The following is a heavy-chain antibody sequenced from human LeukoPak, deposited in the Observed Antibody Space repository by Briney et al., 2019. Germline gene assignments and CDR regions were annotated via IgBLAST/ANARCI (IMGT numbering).Heavy chain of an antibody. CDR3: ATTGSGSYYDY. CDR1: GFSFSSSW. J-gene: IGHJ4*02. CDR2: INDDETST. Sequence: GGSLRLSCTASGFSFSSSWMHWVRQVPGKGLEWVSRINDDETSTTYAESVKGRFTISRDNAKNTLFLQMNSLRAEDTAVYYCATTGSGSYYDYWGQGTLVTVSS. V-gene: IGHV3-74*01. D-gene: IGHD1-26*01.